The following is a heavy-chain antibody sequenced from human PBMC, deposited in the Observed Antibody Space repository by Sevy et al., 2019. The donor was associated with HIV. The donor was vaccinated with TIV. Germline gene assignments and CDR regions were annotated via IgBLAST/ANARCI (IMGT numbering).Heavy chain of an antibody. J-gene: IGHJ1*01. V-gene: IGHV3-30*18. CDR3: AKDHKLGYEGGFWHH. D-gene: IGHD3-16*01. Sequence: GGSLRLSCAASGFTFSSYAIHWVRQTPGKGLEWVAVISYDGNNKYYADTLKGRFTVSGDNSKNTPYAQMNSLRAEDTAVDYCAKDHKLGYEGGFWHHWGQGTLVTVSS. CDR1: GFTFSSYA. CDR2: ISYDGNNK.